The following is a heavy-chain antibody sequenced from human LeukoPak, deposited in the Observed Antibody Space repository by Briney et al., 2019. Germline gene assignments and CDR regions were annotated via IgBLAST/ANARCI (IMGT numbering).Heavy chain of an antibody. CDR2: IIPIFGTA. CDR3: AREAYYPQPYYFDY. Sequence: GASVKVSCKASGGTFSSYAISWVRQAPGQGLEWMGRIIPIFGTANYAQKFQGRVTITADKSTSTAYMELSSLRSEDTAVYYCAREAYYPQPYYFDYWGQGTLVTVSS. D-gene: IGHD3-16*01. V-gene: IGHV1-69*06. J-gene: IGHJ4*02. CDR1: GGTFSSYA.